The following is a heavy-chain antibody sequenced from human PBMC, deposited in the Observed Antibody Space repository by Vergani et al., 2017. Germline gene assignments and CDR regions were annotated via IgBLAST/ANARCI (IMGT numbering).Heavy chain of an antibody. CDR1: GFTFSHYS. J-gene: IGHJ4*02. CDR2: ISGNNDDV. D-gene: IGHD4-23*01. Sequence: EVQMVESGGGLVKPGGSLRLSCVASGFTFSHYSMNWVRQDPGKGVEWVSSISGNNDDVYYGDAVKGRFTISRDNAKNSLYLDMSSLRAEDTAVYYCARAVSTTVGDPPGYWGQGTLVTVSS. CDR3: ARAVSTTVGDPPGY. V-gene: IGHV3-21*01.